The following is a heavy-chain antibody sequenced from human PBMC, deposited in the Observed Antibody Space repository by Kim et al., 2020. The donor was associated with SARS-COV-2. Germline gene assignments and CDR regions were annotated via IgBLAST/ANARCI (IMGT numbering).Heavy chain of an antibody. D-gene: IGHD3-22*01. CDR2: INPNSGNT. CDR3: ARGGRGSMIVVVIRPYYYYARDV. V-gene: IGHV1-8*02. CDR1: GYTFTSYD. J-gene: IGHJ6*02. Sequence: ASVKVSCKASGYTFTSYDINWVRQATGQGLEWMGWINPNSGNTGYAQKFQGRVTMTRNTSISTAYMELSSLRSEDTAVYYCARGGRGSMIVVVIRPYYYYARDVWGQGTTVTVSS.